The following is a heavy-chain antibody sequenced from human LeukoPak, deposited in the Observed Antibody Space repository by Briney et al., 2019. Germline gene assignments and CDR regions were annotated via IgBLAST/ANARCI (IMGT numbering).Heavy chain of an antibody. Sequence: PGGSLRLSCTASGFPFIEYSRNWVRQLPGKGLEWISYIGIDSGNTKYADSVKGRFTIPADKAKTSLYLQMNSLRVKDTAVYYCARDHNYAFDNWGQGTLVSVAS. D-gene: IGHD1-1*01. J-gene: IGHJ4*02. CDR1: GFPFIEYS. CDR3: ARDHNYAFDN. CDR2: IGIDSGNT. V-gene: IGHV3-48*01.